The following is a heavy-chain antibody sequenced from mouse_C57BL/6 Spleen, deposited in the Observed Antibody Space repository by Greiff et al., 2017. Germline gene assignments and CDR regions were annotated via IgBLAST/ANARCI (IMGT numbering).Heavy chain of an antibody. V-gene: IGHV3-6*01. CDR2: ISYDGSN. CDR1: GYSITSGYY. Sequence: ESGPVLVKPSQSLSLTCSVTGYSITSGYYWNWIRQFPGNKLEWMGYISYDGSNNYNPSLKNRISITRDTSKNQFFLKLNSVTTEDTATYYCARLDYYGSSFDYWGQGTTLTVSS. J-gene: IGHJ2*01. D-gene: IGHD1-1*01. CDR3: ARLDYYGSSFDY.